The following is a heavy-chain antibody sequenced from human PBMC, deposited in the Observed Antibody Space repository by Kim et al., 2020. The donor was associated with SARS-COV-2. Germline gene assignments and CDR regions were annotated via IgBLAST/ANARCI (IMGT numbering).Heavy chain of an antibody. V-gene: IGHV3-9*01. CDR2: ISWNSDRT. CDR1: GFTFDNYA. Sequence: GGSLRLSCVASGFTFDNYAMHWVRQAPGKGLEWVSGISWNSDRTSYADSVRGRFTISRDDAKNSLYLHMNSLRPEDTALYYCARVSGSYLNYYFPMVVWG. D-gene: IGHD1-26*01. CDR3: ARVSGSYLNYYFPMVV. J-gene: IGHJ6*01.